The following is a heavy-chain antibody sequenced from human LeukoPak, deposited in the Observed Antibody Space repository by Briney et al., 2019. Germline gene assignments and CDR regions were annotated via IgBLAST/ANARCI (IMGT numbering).Heavy chain of an antibody. CDR1: GFTFSSYW. Sequence: GGSLRLSCAASGFTFSSYWMHWVRQAPGKGLVWVSRINPDGGSTNYADSVKGRFTISRDNAKNTLYLQMNSLGAEDTAVYYCALAAVGACCDSWGQGTLVTVSS. CDR3: ALAAVGACCDS. V-gene: IGHV3-74*01. CDR2: INPDGGST. J-gene: IGHJ4*02. D-gene: IGHD6-13*01.